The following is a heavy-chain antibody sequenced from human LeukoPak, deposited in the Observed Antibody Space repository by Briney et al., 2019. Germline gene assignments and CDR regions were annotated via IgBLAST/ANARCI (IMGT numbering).Heavy chain of an antibody. Sequence: GGSLRLSCAASGFTFSSYGMSWVRQAPGKGLEWVSAISGSGGSTYYADSVKGRFTISRDNSKNTLYLQMNSLRAEDTAAYYCAKSFGSYWYFDYWGQGTLVTVSS. V-gene: IGHV3-23*01. D-gene: IGHD1-26*01. CDR2: ISGSGGST. CDR1: GFTFSSYG. CDR3: AKSFGSYWYFDY. J-gene: IGHJ4*02.